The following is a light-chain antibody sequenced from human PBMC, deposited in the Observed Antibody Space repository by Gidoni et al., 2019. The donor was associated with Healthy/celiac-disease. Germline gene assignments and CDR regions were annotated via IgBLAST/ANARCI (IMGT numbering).Light chain of an antibody. J-gene: IGKJ4*01. Sequence: DLQMITSSSSMSASVGDRVTITCRASQSISSYLNWYQQKPGKAPKLLIYAASSWQSGVPSRFSGSGSGTDFTLTISSVEPEDFAAYYCQQSYNTPLTFGGGTKVEIK. CDR3: QQSYNTPLT. CDR2: AAS. V-gene: IGKV1-39*01. CDR1: QSISSY.